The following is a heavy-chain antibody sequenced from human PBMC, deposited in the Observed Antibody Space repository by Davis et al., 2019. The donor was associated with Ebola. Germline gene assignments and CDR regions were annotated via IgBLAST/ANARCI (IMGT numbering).Heavy chain of an antibody. V-gene: IGHV1-3*01. CDR1: GFILTNYA. D-gene: IGHD6-19*01. Sequence: ASVTVSCTASGFILTNYAMHWVRPAPGHRLAWVGWDHGGNGNTKYSQRFKGRVTITTDTSASTVYLDLTSLRSDDTAVFYCARASFGYNSGWYADYWGPGSLVPVSS. CDR2: DHGGNGNT. CDR3: ARASFGYNSGWYADY. J-gene: IGHJ4*02.